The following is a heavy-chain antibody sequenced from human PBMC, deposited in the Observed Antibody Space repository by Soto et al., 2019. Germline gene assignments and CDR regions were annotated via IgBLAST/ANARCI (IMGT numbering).Heavy chain of an antibody. CDR1: GDPLSSSSYY. D-gene: IGHD6-19*01. V-gene: IGHV4-39*01. J-gene: IGHJ4*02. Sequence: SETLSLTCTVSGDPLSSSSYYWGWIRQPPGKGLEWIGSIYCTGYTYYNPSLESRVIISVDTSKSQFSLRLNSVTASDTAVYYCARSGIAVTGLIDFWGQGTLVTVSS. CDR3: ARSGIAVTGLIDF. CDR2: IYCTGYT.